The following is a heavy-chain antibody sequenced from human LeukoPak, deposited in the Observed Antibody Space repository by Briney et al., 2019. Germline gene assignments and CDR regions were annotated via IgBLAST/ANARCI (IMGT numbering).Heavy chain of an antibody. D-gene: IGHD3-16*01. CDR3: AREGGAFDY. J-gene: IGHJ4*02. V-gene: IGHV3-30-3*01. Sequence: PFGGSLRLSCAASGFTFSSYAMHWVRQAPGKGLEWVAVISYDGSNKYYADSVKGRFTISRDNSKNTLYLQMNSLRAEDTAVYYCAREGGAFDYWGQGTLVTVSS. CDR2: ISYDGSNK. CDR1: GFTFSSYA.